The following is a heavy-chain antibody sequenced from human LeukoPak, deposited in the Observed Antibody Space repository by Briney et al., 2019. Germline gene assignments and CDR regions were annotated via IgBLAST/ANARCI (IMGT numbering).Heavy chain of an antibody. CDR1: GYSISSGYY. CDR3: ALKYYDSSGYYRHGYY. J-gene: IGHJ4*02. CDR2: IYHSGST. V-gene: IGHV4-38-2*02. D-gene: IGHD3-22*01. Sequence: PSETLSLTCTVSGYSISSGYYWGWIRQPPGKGLEWIGSIYHSGSTYYNPSLKCRVTISVDTSKNQFSLKLSSVTAADTAVYYCALKYYDSSGYYRHGYYWGQGTLVTVSS.